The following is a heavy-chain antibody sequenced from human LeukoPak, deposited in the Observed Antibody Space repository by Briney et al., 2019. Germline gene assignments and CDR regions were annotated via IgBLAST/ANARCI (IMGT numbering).Heavy chain of an antibody. CDR3: AKGAGGRDGYNTNQGI. D-gene: IGHD5-24*01. V-gene: IGHV3-23*01. J-gene: IGHJ4*02. Sequence: GGSLRLSCAASGFTFSSYAMSWVRQAPGKGLEWVSAISGSGGSTYYADSVKGRFTISRDNSKNTLYLQMNSLRAEDTAVYYCAKGAGGRDGYNTNQGIWGQGTLVTVSS. CDR1: GFTFSSYA. CDR2: ISGSGGST.